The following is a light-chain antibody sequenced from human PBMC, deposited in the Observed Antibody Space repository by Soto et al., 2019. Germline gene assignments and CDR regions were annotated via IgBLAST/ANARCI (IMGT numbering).Light chain of an antibody. Sequence: IQMTQSPSTLSASVGAGVTITGRDSQSISSWLAWYQQNPGKAPKLLIYKASSLESGVPSRFSGSGSGTEFTLTISSLQPDDFATYYCQQYNSYWTFGQGTKVDI. J-gene: IGKJ1*01. CDR3: QQYNSYWT. CDR2: KAS. CDR1: QSISSW. V-gene: IGKV1-5*03.